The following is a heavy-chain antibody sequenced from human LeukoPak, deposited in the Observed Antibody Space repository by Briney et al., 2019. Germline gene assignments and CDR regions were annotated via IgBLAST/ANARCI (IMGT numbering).Heavy chain of an antibody. D-gene: IGHD3-10*01. CDR1: GFTFNNYA. V-gene: IGHV3-23*01. J-gene: IGHJ4*02. CDR2: ISGSGGSS. CDR3: AKSPGWVVGSLDY. Sequence: GGSLRLSCAASGFTFNNYAMSWVRQAPGKGLEWVSAISGSGGSSHYADSVKGRFTISRDNSKNTLYLQMNSLRVEDTAVYYCAKSPGWVVGSLDYWGQGTLVTVSS.